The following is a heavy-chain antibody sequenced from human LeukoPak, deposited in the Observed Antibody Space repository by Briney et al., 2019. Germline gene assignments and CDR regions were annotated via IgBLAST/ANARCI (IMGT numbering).Heavy chain of an antibody. CDR2: IYYSGST. CDR1: GGSISRYY. V-gene: IGHV4-59*01. CDR3: ARGRYSYGSKTTIDF. D-gene: IGHD5-18*01. Sequence: SETLSLTCTVSGGSISRYYWTWIRQPPGKGLEWIGYIYYSGSTSYSLSLKSRVTISVDTSKNQFSLKMSSVTAADTAVYYCARGRYSYGSKTTIDFWGQGTLVTVPS. J-gene: IGHJ4*02.